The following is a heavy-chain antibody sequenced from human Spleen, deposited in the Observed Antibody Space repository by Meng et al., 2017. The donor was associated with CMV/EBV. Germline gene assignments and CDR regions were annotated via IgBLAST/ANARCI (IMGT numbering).Heavy chain of an antibody. D-gene: IGHD2-2*01. CDR1: GFTFSSYS. Sequence: GESLKISCAASGFTFSSYSMNWVRQAPGKGLEWVSSISTSSSYIYYADSVKGRFTISRDNAKNSLYLQMKSLRAEDTAVYYCASLSSTDAFDIWGQGTMVTVSS. CDR2: ISTSSSYI. V-gene: IGHV3-21*01. CDR3: ASLSSTDAFDI. J-gene: IGHJ3*02.